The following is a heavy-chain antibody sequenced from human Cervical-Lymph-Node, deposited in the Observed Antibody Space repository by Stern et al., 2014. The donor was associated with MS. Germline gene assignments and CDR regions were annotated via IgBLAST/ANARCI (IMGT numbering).Heavy chain of an antibody. J-gene: IGHJ3*01. CDR1: GFNFEHYA. D-gene: IGHD6-13*01. Sequence: EVQLVESGGGLVQPGRSLRLSCAAAGFNFEHYAMHWVRQAPGKGLEWVSGISWNSGLKGYVDFVKGRFTIPRADDKQTLNLQMDSLRADDTAVYYCAKDASAAAGMDKDGFDFWGQGTMVTVSS. CDR3: AKDASAAAGMDKDGFDF. CDR2: ISWNSGLK. V-gene: IGHV3-9*01.